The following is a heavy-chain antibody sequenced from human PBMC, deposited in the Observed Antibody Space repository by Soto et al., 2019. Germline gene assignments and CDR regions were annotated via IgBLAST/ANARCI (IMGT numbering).Heavy chain of an antibody. V-gene: IGHV3-48*03. J-gene: IGHJ4*02. CDR2: IDGSGTTK. CDR3: ARGCGRFSH. CDR1: GFTFNDFE. Sequence: EVQLLESGGGLVQPGGSLRLSCGVSGFTFNDFEMNWVRQAPGKGLEWLAYIDGSGTTKKYADSVRGRFTISRDNPNNSLFLQMSSLSSADTAIYYCARGCGRFSHWGKGTLVSVSS. D-gene: IGHD3-3*02.